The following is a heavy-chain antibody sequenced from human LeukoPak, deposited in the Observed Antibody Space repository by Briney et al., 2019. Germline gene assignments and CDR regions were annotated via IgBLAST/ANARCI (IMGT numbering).Heavy chain of an antibody. CDR3: ARSRRGYSYGYYFDY. D-gene: IGHD5-18*01. J-gene: IGHJ4*02. CDR2: INPSGGST. Sequence: ASVKVSCKASGYTFTGYYMHWVRQAPEQGLEWMGIINPSGGSTSYAQKFQGRVTMTRDTSTSTVYMELGSLRSEDTAVYYCARSRRGYSYGYYFDYWGQGTLVTVSS. CDR1: GYTFTGYY. V-gene: IGHV1-46*01.